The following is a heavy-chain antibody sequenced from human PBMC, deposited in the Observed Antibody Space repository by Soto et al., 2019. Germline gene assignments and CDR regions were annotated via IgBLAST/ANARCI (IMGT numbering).Heavy chain of an antibody. V-gene: IGHV3-30-3*01. CDR1: GFSFTSYD. CDR3: ARNYGSALEY. D-gene: IGHD3-10*01. J-gene: IGHJ4*02. Sequence: QVQLVESGGGVVQPGRSLRLSCAASGFSFTSYDIYWVRQAPGKGLEWVAVTSYDGSTKYYADSVKGRFTISRDNSKATLYLEMTSLRTEDTAVYYWARNYGSALEYWGQGTPVTVAS. CDR2: TSYDGSTK.